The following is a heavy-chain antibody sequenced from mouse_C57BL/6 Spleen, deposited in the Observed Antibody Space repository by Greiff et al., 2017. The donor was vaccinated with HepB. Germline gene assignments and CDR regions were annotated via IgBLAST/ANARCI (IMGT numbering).Heavy chain of an antibody. D-gene: IGHD4-1*01. V-gene: IGHV1-52*01. J-gene: IGHJ3*01. CDR1: GYTFTSYW. CDR3: ASGTGPFAY. CDR2: IDPSDSET. Sequence: LVRPGSSVKLSCKASGYTFTSYWMHWVKQRPIQGLEWIGNIDPSDSETHYNQKFKDKATLTVDKSSSTAYMQLSSLTSEDSAVYYCASGTGPFAYWGQGTLVTVSA.